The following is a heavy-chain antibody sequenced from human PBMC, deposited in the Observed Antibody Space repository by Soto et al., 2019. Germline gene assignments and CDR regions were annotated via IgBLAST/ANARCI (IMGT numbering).Heavy chain of an antibody. J-gene: IGHJ1*01. Sequence: ASVKVSCKASGYTFTSYAMHWVRQAPGQRLEWMGWINAGNGNTKYSQKFQGRVTITRDTSASTAYMELSSLRSEDTAVYYCARDIGWIAAAGAFQHWGQGTLVTVSS. CDR3: ARDIGWIAAAGAFQH. D-gene: IGHD6-13*01. CDR1: GYTFTSYA. CDR2: INAGNGNT. V-gene: IGHV1-3*01.